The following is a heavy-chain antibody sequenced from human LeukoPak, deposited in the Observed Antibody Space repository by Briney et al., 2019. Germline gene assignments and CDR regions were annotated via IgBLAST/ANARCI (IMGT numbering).Heavy chain of an antibody. D-gene: IGHD2-21*01. Sequence: GGSLRLSCAASGFTFSSYSMNWVRQAPGKGLEWVSSISSSSSYIYYADSVKGRFTISRDNAKNSLYLQMNSLRAEDTAVYYCLLAIGVDYYYMDVWGKGTTVTVSS. CDR2: ISSSSSYI. CDR1: GFTFSSYS. J-gene: IGHJ6*03. V-gene: IGHV3-21*01. CDR3: LLAIGVDYYYMDV.